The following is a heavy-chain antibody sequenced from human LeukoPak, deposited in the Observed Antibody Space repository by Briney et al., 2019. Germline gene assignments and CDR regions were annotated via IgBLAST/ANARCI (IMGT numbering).Heavy chain of an antibody. V-gene: IGHV4-59*08. J-gene: IGHJ4*02. Sequence: PSETLSLTCTVSGGSISSYYWSWIRQPPGKGLEWIGYIYYSGSTNYNPSLKSRVTISVDTSKNQLSLKLSSVTAADTAVYYCARQEYGDFDYWGQGTLVTVSS. CDR1: GGSISSYY. CDR2: IYYSGST. CDR3: ARQEYGDFDY. D-gene: IGHD4-17*01.